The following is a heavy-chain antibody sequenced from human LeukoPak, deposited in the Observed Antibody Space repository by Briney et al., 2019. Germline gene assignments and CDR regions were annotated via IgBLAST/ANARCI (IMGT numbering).Heavy chain of an antibody. CDR3: ARGDYGDFGPFDY. CDR2: IWYDGSNK. D-gene: IGHD4-17*01. CDR1: GFSFSSYG. Sequence: GGTLRLSCAASGFSFSSYGMHWVRQAPGKGLEWVAVIWYDGSNKYYVDSVKGRFTISRDNSENTLYLQMNSLRAEDTAVYYCARGDYGDFGPFDYWGQGTLVTVSS. V-gene: IGHV3-33*01. J-gene: IGHJ4*02.